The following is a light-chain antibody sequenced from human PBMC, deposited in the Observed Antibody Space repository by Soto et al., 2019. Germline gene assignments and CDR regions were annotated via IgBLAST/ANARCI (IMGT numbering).Light chain of an antibody. V-gene: IGLV2-11*01. J-gene: IGLJ2*01. CDR3: CSHGGRYNVV. CDR2: DVT. CDR1: SSDVGGYNY. Sequence: QSALTQPRSVSGSPGQSVTISCTGTSSDVGGYNYVSWYQQHPGRAPKFIIYDVTKRPSGVPDRFSGSKSGNTASLTISGLQAEDEADYHCCSHGGRYNVVCGGGTKLTVL.